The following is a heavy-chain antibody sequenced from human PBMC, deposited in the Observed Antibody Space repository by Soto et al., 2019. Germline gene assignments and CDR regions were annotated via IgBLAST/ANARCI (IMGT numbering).Heavy chain of an antibody. Sequence: QITLKESGPPLGKPTQTLTLTCTFSGFSLSTSGVGVGWIRQPPGKALEWLALIYWDDDKRYSPSLKSRLTLTEDTVKNQVALTMDNMDPVDKATYYCAHGNNRSRDYMVPVYVHHWGQGTLVTVSS. CDR1: GFSLSTSGVG. D-gene: IGHD4-17*01. CDR3: AHGNNRSRDYMVPVYVHH. CDR2: IYWDDDK. V-gene: IGHV2-5*02. J-gene: IGHJ1*01.